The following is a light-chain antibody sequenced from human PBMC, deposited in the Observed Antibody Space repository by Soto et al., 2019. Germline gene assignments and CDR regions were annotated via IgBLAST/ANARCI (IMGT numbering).Light chain of an antibody. J-gene: IGLJ2*01. Sequence: QSVLTQPPSVSGAPGQRVTISCTGSSSNIGAGYDVHWYQQLPGTAPKLLIYGNSNRPSGVPDRFSGSKSGTSASLAITGLHAEEEADCYCQSYDSSLSGYVVFDGGTKLTVL. CDR2: GNS. CDR3: QSYDSSLSGYVV. CDR1: SSNIGAGYD. V-gene: IGLV1-40*01.